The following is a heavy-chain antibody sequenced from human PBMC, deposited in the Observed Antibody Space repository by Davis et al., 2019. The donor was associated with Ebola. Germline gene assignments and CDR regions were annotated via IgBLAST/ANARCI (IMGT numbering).Heavy chain of an antibody. J-gene: IGHJ4*02. CDR1: GGSISSGDYY. V-gene: IGHV4-30-4*01. Sequence: SETLSLTCTVSGGSISSGDYYWSWIRQPPGKGLEWIGEINHSGSTNYNPSLKSRVTISVDTSKNQFSLKLSSVTAADTAVYYCARGRYSYGYFDYWGQGTLVTVSP. D-gene: IGHD5-18*01. CDR2: INHSGST. CDR3: ARGRYSYGYFDY.